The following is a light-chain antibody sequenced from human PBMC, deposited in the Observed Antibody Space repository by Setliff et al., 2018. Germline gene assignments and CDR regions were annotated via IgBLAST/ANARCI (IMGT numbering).Light chain of an antibody. V-gene: IGLV2-11*01. CDR2: DVS. CDR1: SSDVGGYNY. J-gene: IGLJ2*01. CDR3: YSYAGSYLYVV. Sequence: QSVLAQPRSVSGSPGQSVTISCTGTSSDVGGYNYVSWYQQHPGKAPKLMIYDVSKRPSGVPDRFSGSKSGNTASLTISGLQAEDEADYYCYSYAGSYLYVVFGGGTKVTVL.